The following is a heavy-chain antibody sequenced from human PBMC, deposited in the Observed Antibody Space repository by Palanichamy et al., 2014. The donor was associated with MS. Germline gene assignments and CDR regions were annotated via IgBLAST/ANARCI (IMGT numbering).Heavy chain of an antibody. CDR2: FYYSGST. CDR1: GGSINSSSNY. V-gene: IGHV4-39*01. J-gene: IGHJ3*01. D-gene: IGHD2-15*01. CDR3: ASSLPIIVVITAGHAFDF. Sequence: QLQLQESGPGLARPSETLSLTCSVSGGSINSSSNYWGWFRQPPRDGPEWIGSFYYSGSTYYKPSLRSRVNISVDTSKNQFSLILRSVTAADSALYFCASSLPIIVVITAGHAFDFWGQGKVVTVSS.